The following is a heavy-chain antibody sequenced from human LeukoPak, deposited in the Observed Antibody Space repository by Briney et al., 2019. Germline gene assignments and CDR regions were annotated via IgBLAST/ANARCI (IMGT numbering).Heavy chain of an antibody. J-gene: IGHJ4*02. CDR2: INHSGST. D-gene: IGHD6-25*01. V-gene: IGHV4-39*07. CDR3: ARKRLRSFDY. CDR1: GGSISSSSYY. Sequence: SETLSLTCTVSGGSISSSSYYWSWLRQPPGKGLDWIGEINHSGSTNYNPSLKSRVTISVDTSKNQFSLKLSSVTAADTAVYYCARKRLRSFDYWGQGTLVTVSS.